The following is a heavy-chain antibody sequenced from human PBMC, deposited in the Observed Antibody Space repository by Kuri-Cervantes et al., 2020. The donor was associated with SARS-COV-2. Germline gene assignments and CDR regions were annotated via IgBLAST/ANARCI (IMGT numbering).Heavy chain of an antibody. Sequence: AGSLRLTCTVSGDSISSYYWSWIRQPAGKGLEWIGRTYISGGTKYNPSLESRVTMSIDTSRNQFSLRLSSVTAADTAVYSCAGGYTGWISNWGEGTLVTVSS. CDR2: TYISGGT. CDR1: GDSISSYY. D-gene: IGHD2-2*03. V-gene: IGHV4-4*07. J-gene: IGHJ4*02. CDR3: AGGYTGWISN.